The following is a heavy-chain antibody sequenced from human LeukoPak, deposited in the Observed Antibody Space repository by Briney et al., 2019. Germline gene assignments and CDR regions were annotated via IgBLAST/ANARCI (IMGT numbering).Heavy chain of an antibody. CDR1: GYSFSNEW. V-gene: IGHV5-51*01. CDR2: IYPADSDT. CDR3: AKGVSGTNFGMDV. Sequence: GESLKISCKASGYSFSNEWIGWVRQVPGKGLEWIGIIYPADSDTRYSPSFQGQVTISADKSISTAYLQWSSLKASDSAMYYCAKGVSGTNFGMDVWGQGTTVIVS. J-gene: IGHJ6*02. D-gene: IGHD3-10*01.